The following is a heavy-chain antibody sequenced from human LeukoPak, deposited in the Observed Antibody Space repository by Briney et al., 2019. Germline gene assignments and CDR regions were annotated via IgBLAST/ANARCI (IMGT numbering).Heavy chain of an antibody. Sequence: SETLSLTCTVSGGSISSSSYYWGWIRQPPGKGLEWIGSIYYSGSTYYNSSLKSRVTISVDTSKNQFSLKLSSVTAADTAVYYCARVGLFGLNRYSSSRYMDVWGKGTTVTVSS. CDR1: GGSISSSSYY. V-gene: IGHV4-39*01. J-gene: IGHJ6*03. CDR2: IYYSGST. CDR3: ARVGLFGLNRYSSSRYMDV. D-gene: IGHD6-13*01.